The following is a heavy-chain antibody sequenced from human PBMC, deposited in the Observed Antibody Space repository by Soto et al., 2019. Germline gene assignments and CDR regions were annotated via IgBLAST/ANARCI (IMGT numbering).Heavy chain of an antibody. Sequence: QITLRESGPTRVKPTQTLTLTCTFSGFSLSARPVAVGWIRQPPGKALERLALIYWDDDKRYSPSLMSRLTITKDTSKNQVVLTMTNMDPLDTAIYYCVHRAGIDGNWNGGYFDYWGQGGLVTASS. V-gene: IGHV2-5*02. CDR3: VHRAGIDGNWNGGYFDY. CDR2: IYWDDDK. CDR1: GFSLSARPVA. J-gene: IGHJ4*02. D-gene: IGHD1-1*01.